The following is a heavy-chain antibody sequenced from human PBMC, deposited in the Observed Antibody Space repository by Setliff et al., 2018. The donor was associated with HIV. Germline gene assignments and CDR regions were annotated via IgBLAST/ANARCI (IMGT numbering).Heavy chain of an antibody. CDR2: IYYDGTT. V-gene: IGHV4-59*01. CDR1: GGSMSGLY. CDR3: ARKEKGGAFDI. J-gene: IGHJ3*02. Sequence: SETLSLTCTVSGGSMSGLYWSWIRQPPGKGLEWVGYIYYDGTTTYNPSLKSRATISVDTSENQFSLMLSSVTAADTAVYYCARKEKGGAFDIWGLGTLVTVSS.